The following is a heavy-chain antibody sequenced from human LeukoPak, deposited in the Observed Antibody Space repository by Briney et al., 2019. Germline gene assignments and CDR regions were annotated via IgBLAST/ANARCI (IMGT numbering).Heavy chain of an antibody. CDR3: ARDIATIVHQD. D-gene: IGHD1-26*01. CDR1: GYTFTNYG. CDR2: ISAYNGNT. Sequence: ASVKVSCKTSGYTFTNYGISWVRQAPGQGLEWMGWISAYNGNTNYVQKFLGRVTMTTDTSTSTVYMELSSLRSDDTAVYYCARDIATIVHQDWGQGTLVTVSS. V-gene: IGHV1-18*01. J-gene: IGHJ4*02.